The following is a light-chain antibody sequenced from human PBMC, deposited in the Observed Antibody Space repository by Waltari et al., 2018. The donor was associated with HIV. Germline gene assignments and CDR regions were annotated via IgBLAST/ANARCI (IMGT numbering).Light chain of an antibody. V-gene: IGLV4-69*01. CDR1: RGYTAYA. Sequence: QLVLTQSASASASLGASVKLTCTLSRGYTAYAIAWHKQQAEKGPRYLMKVNSDGSYSRGDGIPDRFSGSSSEAERYLTISSLQSDDEAYYYCQTWDTGIRVFGGGTKLTVL. CDR2: VNSDGSY. J-gene: IGLJ3*02. CDR3: QTWDTGIRV.